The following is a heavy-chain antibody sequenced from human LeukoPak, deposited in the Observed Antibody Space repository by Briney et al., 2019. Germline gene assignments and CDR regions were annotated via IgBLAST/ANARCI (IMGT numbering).Heavy chain of an antibody. CDR2: IIPIFGTA. CDR1: GGTFSSYA. CDR3: ASRRGLGYCSSTSCYTGFDP. D-gene: IGHD2-2*02. V-gene: IGHV1-69*05. J-gene: IGHJ5*02. Sequence: SVKVSCKASGGTFSSYAISWVRQAPGQGLEWMGGIIPIFGTANYAQKFQGRVTITTDESTSTAYMELSSLRSEDTAVYYCASRRGLGYCSSTSCYTGFDPWAREPWSPSLQ.